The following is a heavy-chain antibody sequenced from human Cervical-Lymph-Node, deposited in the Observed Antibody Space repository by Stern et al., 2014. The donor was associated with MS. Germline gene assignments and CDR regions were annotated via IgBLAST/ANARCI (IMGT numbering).Heavy chain of an antibody. CDR3: ARGPRDYDFWSGYRPGGFDY. CDR1: GYTFTSYD. CDR2: VNPNRGNT. Sequence: VQLVQSGAEVKKPGASVKVSCKASGYTFTSYDINWVRQATGQGLEWMGLVNPNRGNTGFAQKFQGRVTMTRNTSISTAYMELSSLRSEDTAVYYCARGPRDYDFWSGYRPGGFDYWGQGTLVTVSS. D-gene: IGHD3-3*01. J-gene: IGHJ4*02. V-gene: IGHV1-8*01.